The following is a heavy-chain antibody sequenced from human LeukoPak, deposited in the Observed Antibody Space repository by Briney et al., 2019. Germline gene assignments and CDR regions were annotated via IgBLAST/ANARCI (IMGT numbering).Heavy chain of an antibody. V-gene: IGHV6-1*01. CDR3: AREMVVVAATRYYYYYYMDV. D-gene: IGHD2-15*01. J-gene: IGHJ6*03. CDR1: GDSVSSNSAA. CDR2: TYYRSKWYN. Sequence: SQTLSLTCAISGDSVSSNSAAWNWIRQSPSRGLEWLGRTYYRSKWYNDYAVSVKSRITITPDTSKNQFSLQLNSVTPEDTAVYYCAREMVVVAATRYYYYYYMDVWGKGTTVTVSS.